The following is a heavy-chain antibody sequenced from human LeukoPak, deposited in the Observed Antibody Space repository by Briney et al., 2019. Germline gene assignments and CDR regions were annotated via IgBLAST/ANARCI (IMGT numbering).Heavy chain of an antibody. V-gene: IGHV4-59*12. J-gene: IGHJ3*02. CDR1: GVSISSYY. D-gene: IGHD3-3*01. Sequence: PSETLSLTCTVSGVSISSYYWSWIRQPPGKGLEWIGYIYYSGSTNYNPSLKSRVTMSVDTSKNQFSLKLSSVTAADTAVYYCARERERVHGGYDFWSGYPDAFDIWGQGTMVTVSS. CDR3: ARERERVHGGYDFWSGYPDAFDI. CDR2: IYYSGST.